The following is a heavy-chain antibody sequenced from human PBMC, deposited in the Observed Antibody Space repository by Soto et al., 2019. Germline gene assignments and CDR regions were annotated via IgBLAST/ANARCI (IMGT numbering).Heavy chain of an antibody. D-gene: IGHD3-10*01. CDR1: GYTFTSYA. CDR3: ARDRPYGSGSYYNYWFDP. V-gene: IGHV1-3*01. CDR2: INAGNGST. Sequence: RASVKVSCKASGYTFTSYAMHWVRQAPGQRLEWMGWINAGNGSTKYSQKFQGRVTITRDTSASTAYMELSSLRSEDTAVYYCARDRPYGSGSYYNYWFDPWGQGTLVTVSS. J-gene: IGHJ5*02.